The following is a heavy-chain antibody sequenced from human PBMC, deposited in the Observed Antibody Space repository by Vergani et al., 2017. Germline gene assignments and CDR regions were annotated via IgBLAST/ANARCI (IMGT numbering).Heavy chain of an antibody. CDR1: GFTFSSYA. Sequence: QVQLVESGGGVVQPGRSLRLSCAASGFTFSSYAMHWVRQAPGKGLEWVAVISYDGSNKYYADSVKDRFTISRDNSKNTLYLKMNSLRAEDTAVYYCARAGIAVAGPPRHWGQGTLVTVSS. CDR3: ARAGIAVAGPPRH. J-gene: IGHJ1*01. CDR2: ISYDGSNK. V-gene: IGHV3-30-3*01. D-gene: IGHD6-19*01.